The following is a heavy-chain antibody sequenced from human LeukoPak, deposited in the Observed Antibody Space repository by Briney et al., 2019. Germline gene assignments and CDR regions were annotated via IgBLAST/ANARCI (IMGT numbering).Heavy chain of an antibody. CDR3: ARDPGQRDYFDY. D-gene: IGHD6-25*01. CDR2: IYYSGST. CDR1: GGSISGYY. J-gene: IGHJ4*02. V-gene: IGHV4-39*07. Sequence: SETLSLTCTVSGGSISGYYWSWIRQPPGKGLEWIGSIYYSGSTYYNPSLKSRVTISVDTSKNQFSLKLSSVTAADTAVYYCARDPGQRDYFDYWGQGTLVTVSS.